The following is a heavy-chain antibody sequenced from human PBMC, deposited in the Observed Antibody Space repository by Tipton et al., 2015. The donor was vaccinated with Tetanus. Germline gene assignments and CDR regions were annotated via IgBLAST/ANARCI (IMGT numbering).Heavy chain of an antibody. J-gene: IGHJ6*02. CDR2: IKSDGSST. CDR3: ARDYGGTTYYYYYGMDV. D-gene: IGHD4-23*01. CDR1: GFTFSSYW. V-gene: IGHV3-74*01. Sequence: LSLTCAASGFTFSSYWMHWVRQAPGKGLVWASRIKSDGSSTSYADSVKGRFTISRDNAKNTLYLQMNSLRAEDTAVYYCARDYGGTTYYYYYGMDVWGQGTTVTVSS.